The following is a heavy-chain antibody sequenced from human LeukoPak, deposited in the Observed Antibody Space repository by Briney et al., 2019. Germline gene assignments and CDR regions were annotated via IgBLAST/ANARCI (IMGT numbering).Heavy chain of an antibody. J-gene: IGHJ6*02. CDR2: IIPILGIA. CDR1: GGTFSSYA. V-gene: IGHV1-69*04. Sequence: GSSVKASCKASGGTFSSYAISWVRQAPGQGLEWMGRIIPILGIANYAQKFQGRVTITADKSTSTAYMELSSLRSEDTAVYYCARDSPGMDVWGQGTTVTVSS. CDR3: ARDSPGMDV.